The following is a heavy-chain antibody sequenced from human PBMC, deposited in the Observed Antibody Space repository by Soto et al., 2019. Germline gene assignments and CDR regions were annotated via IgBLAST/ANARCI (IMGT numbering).Heavy chain of an antibody. V-gene: IGHV4-31*03. J-gene: IGHJ4*02. Sequence: QVQLQESGPGLVKPSQTLSLTCTVSGGSISSGGYYWSWIRQHPGKGLEWIGYINYIGSAYYHPSLKSRVTISVDTSRNQFSLKLTSVTAADTAVYYCASVRLVGPTESHSWGQGTLVTVSS. CDR2: INYIGSA. D-gene: IGHD1-26*01. CDR1: GGSISSGGYY. CDR3: ASVRLVGPTESHS.